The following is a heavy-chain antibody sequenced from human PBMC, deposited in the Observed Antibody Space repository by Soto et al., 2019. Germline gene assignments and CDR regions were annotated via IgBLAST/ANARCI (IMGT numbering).Heavy chain of an antibody. CDR3: ARRGGYGSSWFDT. D-gene: IGHD6-25*01. J-gene: IGHJ5*02. Sequence: SETLSLTCTVSGDSMISGTNYWGWIRQPPGKGLEWIGCVFYTGDTYYNPSLTSRVTISVDTAKNQFSLRLTSVTAADTAVYYCARRGGYGSSWFDTWGQGTLVTVSS. CDR2: VFYTGDT. CDR1: GDSMISGTNY. V-gene: IGHV4-39*01.